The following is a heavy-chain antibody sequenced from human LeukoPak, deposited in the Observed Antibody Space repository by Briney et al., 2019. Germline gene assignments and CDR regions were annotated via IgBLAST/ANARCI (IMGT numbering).Heavy chain of an antibody. CDR2: VSGSGGST. J-gene: IGHJ6*04. V-gene: IGHV3-23*01. CDR3: AELGITMIGGV. Sequence: GGSLRLSCAASGFTFSSYGMAWVRQAPGKGLEWVSSVSGSGGSTHYADSVKGRFTISRDNSKNTLYLQMNSLRAEDTAVYYCAELGITMIGGVWGKGTTVTISS. D-gene: IGHD3-10*02. CDR1: GFTFSSYG.